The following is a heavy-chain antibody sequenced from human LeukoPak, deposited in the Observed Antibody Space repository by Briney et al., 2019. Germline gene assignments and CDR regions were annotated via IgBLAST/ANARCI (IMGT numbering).Heavy chain of an antibody. Sequence: SETLSLTCAVYGGSFSGYYWRWIRQPPGKGLEWIGEINHSGSTNYNPSLKSRVTISVDTSKNQFSLKLSSVTAADTAVYYCAADKRGYSGYEFDYWGQGTLVTVSS. CDR2: INHSGST. V-gene: IGHV4-34*01. CDR3: AADKRGYSGYEFDY. D-gene: IGHD5-12*01. CDR1: GGSFSGYY. J-gene: IGHJ4*02.